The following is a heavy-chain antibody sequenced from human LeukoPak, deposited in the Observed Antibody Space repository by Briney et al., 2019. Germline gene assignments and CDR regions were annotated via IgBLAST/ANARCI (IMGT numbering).Heavy chain of an antibody. CDR2: IKQDGSEK. J-gene: IGHJ4*02. V-gene: IGHV3-7*01. CDR3: ARMVRGVIIIPYFDY. CDR1: GFTFSSYW. Sequence: GGSLRLSCAASGFTFSSYWMSWVRQAPGKGLEWVANIKQDGSEKYYVDSVKGRFTISRDNAKNSLYLQMNSLRAEDTAVYYCARMVRGVIIIPYFDYWGQGTLVTVSS. D-gene: IGHD3-10*01.